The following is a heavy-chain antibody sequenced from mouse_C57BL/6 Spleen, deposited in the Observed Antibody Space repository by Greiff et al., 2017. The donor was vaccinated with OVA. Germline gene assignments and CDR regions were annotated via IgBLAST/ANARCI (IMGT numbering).Heavy chain of an antibody. CDR3: ARDEDYYGSFDY. V-gene: IGHV1-76*01. CDR1: GYTFTDYY. CDR2: IYPGSGNT. D-gene: IGHD1-1*01. J-gene: IGHJ2*01. Sequence: QVQLQQSGAELVRPGASVKLSCKASGYTFTDYYINWVKQRPGQGLEWIARIYPGSGNTYYNEKFKGKATLTAEKSSSTAYMQLSSLTSEDSAVYFCARDEDYYGSFDYWGQGTTLTVSS.